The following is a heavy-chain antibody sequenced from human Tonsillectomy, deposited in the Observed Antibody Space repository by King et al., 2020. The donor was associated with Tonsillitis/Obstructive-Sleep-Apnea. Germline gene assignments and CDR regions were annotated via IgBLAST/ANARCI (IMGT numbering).Heavy chain of an antibody. V-gene: IGHV4-34*01. Sequence: VQLTQWGSGLLKPSETLSLTCAVYGGSLNGYFWTWIRQSPGKGLQWIGEINESGSTTYNPSLKSRVTLSLDMSRKQISLKMTSVTIADAAIYFCARGAGGGVDPGGKLDVWGKGTTVTVSS. J-gene: IGHJ6*04. CDR2: INESGST. CDR1: GGSLNGYF. CDR3: ARGAGGGVDPGGKLDV. D-gene: IGHD2-8*02.